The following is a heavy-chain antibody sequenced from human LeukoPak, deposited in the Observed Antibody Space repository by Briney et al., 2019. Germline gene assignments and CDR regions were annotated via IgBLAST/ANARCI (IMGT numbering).Heavy chain of an antibody. CDR1: GGTFSSYA. V-gene: IGHV1-69*04. J-gene: IGHJ4*02. Sequence: SVKVSCKASGGTFSSYAISWVRQAPGQGLEWMGRIIPILGIANYAQKFQGRVTITADKSTSTAYMELSSLRAEDTAVYYCAKDPSMDRGYPDYWGQGTLVTVSS. D-gene: IGHD5-18*01. CDR2: IIPILGIA. CDR3: AKDPSMDRGYPDY.